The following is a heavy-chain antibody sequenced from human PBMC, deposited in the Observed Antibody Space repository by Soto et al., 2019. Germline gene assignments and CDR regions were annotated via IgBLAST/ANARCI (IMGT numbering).Heavy chain of an antibody. D-gene: IGHD4-17*01. CDR2: VYFSGST. CDR3: AKTTVTTVAAFDI. V-gene: IGHV4-39*01. CDR1: GGSINRSSYY. Sequence: LSLTCTVSGGSINRSSYYWGWIRRPPGKGLEWIGSVYFSGSTFYNPSLKSRVTISVDTSKNQFSLKLSSVTAADTAVFYCAKTTVTTVAAFDIWGQGTMVTVSS. J-gene: IGHJ3*02.